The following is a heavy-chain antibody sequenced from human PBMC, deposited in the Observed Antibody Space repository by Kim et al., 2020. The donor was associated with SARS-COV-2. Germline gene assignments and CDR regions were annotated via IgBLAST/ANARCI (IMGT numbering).Heavy chain of an antibody. Sequence: NPSLKGRVTMSVDTSKNQFSLKLSSVTAADTAVYYCARDPWGVNWFDPWGQGTLVTVSS. J-gene: IGHJ5*02. CDR3: ARDPWGVNWFDP. V-gene: IGHV4-4*07. D-gene: IGHD3-16*01.